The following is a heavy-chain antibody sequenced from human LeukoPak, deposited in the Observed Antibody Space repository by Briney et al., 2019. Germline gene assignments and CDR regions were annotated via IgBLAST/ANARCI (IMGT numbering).Heavy chain of an antibody. J-gene: IGHJ6*02. CDR2: IYYSGST. V-gene: IGHV4-59*01. Sequence: SASLSRTCTVSGGSISSYYWSWIRQPPGKGLEWIGYIYYSGSTNYNPSLKSRVTISVDTSKNQFSLKLSSVTAADTAVYYCASSSPPEGYYYYGMDVWGQGTTVTVSS. D-gene: IGHD6-13*01. CDR1: GGSISSYY. CDR3: ASSSPPEGYYYYGMDV.